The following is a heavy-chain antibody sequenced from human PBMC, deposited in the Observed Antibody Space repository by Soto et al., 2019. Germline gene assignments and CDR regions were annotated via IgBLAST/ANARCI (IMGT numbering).Heavy chain of an antibody. CDR2: IIPIFGTA. J-gene: IGHJ6*02. V-gene: IGHV1-69*01. CDR1: GGTFSSYA. CDR3: ARADRMATAAGFGYYYYGMDV. Sequence: QVQLVQSGAEVKKPGSSVKVSCKASGGTFSSYAISWVRQAPGQGREWMGGIIPIFGTANYAQKFQGRVTITADESTSTAYMELSSLRSEETAVYYCARADRMATAAGFGYYYYGMDVWGQGTTVTVSS. D-gene: IGHD5-12*01.